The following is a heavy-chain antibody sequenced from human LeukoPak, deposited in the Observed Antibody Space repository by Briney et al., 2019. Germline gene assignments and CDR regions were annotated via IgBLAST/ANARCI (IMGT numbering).Heavy chain of an antibody. J-gene: IGHJ4*02. CDR3: RGELLEFDY. D-gene: IGHD1-26*01. Sequence: GGSLRLSCAASGFTVSSNCMSWVRQAPGKGLEWVSLICSGGNTYYADSVKGRFTISRDDSKNTLYLQMNSLKTEDTAVYYCRGELLEFDYWGQGTLVTVSS. V-gene: IGHV3-53*01. CDR2: ICSGGNT. CDR1: GFTVSSNC.